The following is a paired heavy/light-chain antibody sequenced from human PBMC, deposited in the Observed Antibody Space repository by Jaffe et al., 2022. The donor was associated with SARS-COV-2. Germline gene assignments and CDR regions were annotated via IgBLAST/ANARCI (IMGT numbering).Light chain of an antibody. CDR2: SNA. V-gene: IGLV1-44*01. CDR3: AAWDDSLNGAV. CDR1: SSNIGSNT. Sequence: QSVLTQPPSASGTPGQRVTISCFGSSSNIGSNTVSWYQQLPGTAPKVLIHSNAQRPSGIPDRFSGSKSGTSASLAISGLQSEDEAAYYCAAWDDSLNGAVFGGGTQLTVL. J-gene: IGLJ7*01.
Heavy chain of an antibody. Sequence: EVQLLESGGGLVQPGGSLRLFCAASGFSFSNYAMSWVRQAPGKGLEWVSGIGASGGSTYYADSVKGRFTISRENSKNTLYLQMNSLRVEDTAIYYCAKDGLYYYDNGGYFQRFDQWGQGTLVTVSS. J-gene: IGHJ4*02. CDR2: IGASGGST. D-gene: IGHD3-22*01. V-gene: IGHV3-23*01. CDR1: GFSFSNYA. CDR3: AKDGLYYYDNGGYFQRFDQ.